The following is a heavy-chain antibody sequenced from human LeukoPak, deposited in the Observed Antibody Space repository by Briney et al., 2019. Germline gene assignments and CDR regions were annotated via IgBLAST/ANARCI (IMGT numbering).Heavy chain of an antibody. D-gene: IGHD3-22*01. V-gene: IGHV3-30-3*01. CDR1: GFTFSSYA. CDR3: ARGTYYYDSTYFQH. Sequence: GRSLRLSCAASGFTFSSYAMHWVRQAPGKGLEWVAVISYDGSNKYYADSVKGRFTISRDNSKNTLYLQMNSLRAEDTAAYYCARGTYYYDSTYFQHWGQGTLVTVSS. CDR2: ISYDGSNK. J-gene: IGHJ1*01.